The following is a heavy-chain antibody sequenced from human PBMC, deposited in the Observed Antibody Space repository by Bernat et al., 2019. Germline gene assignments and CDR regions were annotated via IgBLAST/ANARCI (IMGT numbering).Heavy chain of an antibody. CDR3: ARAPLRITMVQGDLSFDY. D-gene: IGHD3-10*01. CDR2: ISSSGSTI. Sequence: EVQLVESGGGLVQPGGSLRLSCAASGFTFSSYEMNWVRQAPGKGLEWVSYISSSGSTIYYADSVKGRFTISRDNAKNSLYLQMNSLRAEDTAVYYCARAPLRITMVQGDLSFDYWGQGTLVTVSS. CDR1: GFTFSSYE. J-gene: IGHJ4*02. V-gene: IGHV3-48*03.